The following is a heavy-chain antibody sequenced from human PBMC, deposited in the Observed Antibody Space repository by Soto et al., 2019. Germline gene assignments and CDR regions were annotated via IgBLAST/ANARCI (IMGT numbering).Heavy chain of an antibody. CDR3: ARKIVLRYFDPSPPDAFDI. V-gene: IGHV1-69*13. CDR2: IIPIFDTA. CDR1: GYTFTSYA. J-gene: IGHJ3*02. Sequence: GASVKVSCKASGYTFTSYAISWVRQAPGQGLEWMGGIIPIFDTANYAQKFQGRVTITADESTSTAYMELSSLRSEDTAVYYCARKIVLRYFDPSPPDAFDIWGQGTMVTVSS. D-gene: IGHD3-9*01.